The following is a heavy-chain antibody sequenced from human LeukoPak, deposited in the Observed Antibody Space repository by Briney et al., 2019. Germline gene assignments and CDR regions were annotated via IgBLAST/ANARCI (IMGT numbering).Heavy chain of an antibody. CDR2: ISGSGGST. V-gene: IGHV3-23*01. Sequence: GGSLRLSCAASGFTFSSYAMSWVRQAPGKGLEWVSAISGSGGSTYYADSVKGRFTVSRDNAKNTLYLQMNSLRAEDTAVYYCARDPSSSSWYDYWGQGTLVTVSS. D-gene: IGHD6-6*01. J-gene: IGHJ4*02. CDR1: GFTFSSYA. CDR3: ARDPSSSSWYDY.